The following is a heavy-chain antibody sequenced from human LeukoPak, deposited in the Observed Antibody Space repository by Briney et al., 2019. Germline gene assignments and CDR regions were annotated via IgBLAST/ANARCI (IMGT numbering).Heavy chain of an antibody. CDR3: ARDAILVRKYLYYYMDV. V-gene: IGHV3-30*04. CDR2: MSYDGSRK. J-gene: IGHJ6*03. D-gene: IGHD3-3*01. Sequence: GGSLRLSCTASGFTFGDYAMHWVRQTPGKGLEWVALMSYDGSRKDYADSVKGRVTISRDNSKGTLFLDVNSLKFEDTGVYFCARDAILVRKYLYYYMDVWGRGTAVTVSS. CDR1: GFTFGDYA.